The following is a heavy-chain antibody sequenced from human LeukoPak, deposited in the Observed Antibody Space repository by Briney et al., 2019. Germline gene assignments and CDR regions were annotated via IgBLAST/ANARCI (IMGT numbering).Heavy chain of an antibody. Sequence: SETLSLTCAVYGGSFSGYYWSWIRQPPGKGLEWIGEINHSGSTNYNPSLKSRVTISVDTSKNQFSLKLSSVTAADTAVYYCASFSRGYSYGFGSGHYYYYYGMDVWGPGTTVTVSS. CDR3: ASFSRGYSYGFGSGHYYYYYGMDV. CDR1: GGSFSGYY. D-gene: IGHD5-18*01. CDR2: INHSGST. J-gene: IGHJ6*02. V-gene: IGHV4-34*01.